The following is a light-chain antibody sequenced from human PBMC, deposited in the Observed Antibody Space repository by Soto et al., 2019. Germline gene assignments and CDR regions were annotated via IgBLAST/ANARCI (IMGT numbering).Light chain of an antibody. Sequence: DIQMTQSPSMLSASVGYRVTIACRGSQSISVWLARYRQRAGKAPNFVIYKASRLESGVPSRFICSGAETECTRPISGLQPGDAETDCCQQYNSYPPTFGQGTQVDI. CDR1: QSISVW. J-gene: IGKJ1*01. CDR2: KAS. CDR3: QQYNSYPPT. V-gene: IGKV1-5*03.